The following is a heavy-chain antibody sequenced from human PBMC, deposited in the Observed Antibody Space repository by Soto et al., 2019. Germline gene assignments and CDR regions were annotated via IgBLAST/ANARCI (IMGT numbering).Heavy chain of an antibody. D-gene: IGHD5-18*01. CDR3: ARVRAMAHDY. J-gene: IGHJ4*02. V-gene: IGHV4-61*01. Sequence: QVQLQESGPGLVKPSETLSLTCTVSGGSVSSGSYYWSWIRQPPGKGLEWIGYIYYSGSTNYNPSLKSLVTLSVDASKIQFCLKLSSVTAADTAVYYCARVRAMAHDYWGQGTLVTVSS. CDR1: GGSVSSGSYY. CDR2: IYYSGST.